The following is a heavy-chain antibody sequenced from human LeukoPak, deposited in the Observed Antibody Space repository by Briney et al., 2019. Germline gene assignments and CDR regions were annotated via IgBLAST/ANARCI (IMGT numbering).Heavy chain of an antibody. CDR3: ATIVAAGDWFDP. CDR1: GYTFTSYG. CDR2: ISAYNGNT. J-gene: IGHJ5*02. V-gene: IGHV1-18*01. D-gene: IGHD6-25*01. Sequence: ASVKVSCKASGYTFTSYGISWVRQAPGQGLEWMGWISAYNGNTNYAQKLQGRVTMTTDTSTSTAYMELRSLGSDDTAVYYCATIVAAGDWFDPWGQGTLVTVSS.